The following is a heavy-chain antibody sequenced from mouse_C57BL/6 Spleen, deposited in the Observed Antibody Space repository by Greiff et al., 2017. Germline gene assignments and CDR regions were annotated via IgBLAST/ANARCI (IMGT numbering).Heavy chain of an antibody. CDR3: ARWATLTYWYFDV. Sequence: VKLVESGPELVKPGASVKLSCKASGYTFTSYDINWVKQRPGQGLEWIGWIYPRDGSTKYNEKFKGKATLTVDTSSSTAYMELHSLTSEDSAVYFCARWATLTYWYFDVWGTGTTVTVSS. D-gene: IGHD3-1*01. V-gene: IGHV1-85*01. CDR1: GYTFTSYD. CDR2: IYPRDGST. J-gene: IGHJ1*03.